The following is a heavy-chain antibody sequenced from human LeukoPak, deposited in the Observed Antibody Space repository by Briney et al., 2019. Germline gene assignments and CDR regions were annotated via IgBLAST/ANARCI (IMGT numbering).Heavy chain of an antibody. Sequence: ASVKVSCKASGYTFTSYGISWVRRAPGQGLEWMGWISAYNGSTNYAQKLQGRVTMTTDTSTSTAYMELRSLRSDDTAVYYCARVYDSSGYYHLPPVYWGQGTLVTVSS. D-gene: IGHD3-22*01. CDR2: ISAYNGST. CDR3: ARVYDSSGYYHLPPVY. CDR1: GYTFTSYG. V-gene: IGHV1-18*01. J-gene: IGHJ4*02.